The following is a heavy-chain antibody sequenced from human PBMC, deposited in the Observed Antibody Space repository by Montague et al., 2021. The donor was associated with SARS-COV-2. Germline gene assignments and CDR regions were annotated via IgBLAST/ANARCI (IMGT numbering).Heavy chain of an antibody. J-gene: IGHJ5*02. D-gene: IGHD3-10*01. CDR1: GGSISSSSYY. CDR3: ARSPLLWSGRALGNWLDP. V-gene: IGHV4-39*01. CDR2: IYYSGST. Sequence: SETLSLTCTVSGGSISSSSYYWGWIRQPPGKGLEWIGSIYYSGSTYYNPYLESRVTISVDTSNNPFSLKLSSVTAADTAVYYCARSPLLWSGRALGNWLDPWGQGTLVTVSS.